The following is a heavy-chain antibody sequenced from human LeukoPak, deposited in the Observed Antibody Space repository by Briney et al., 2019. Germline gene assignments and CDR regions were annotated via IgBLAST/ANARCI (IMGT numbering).Heavy chain of an antibody. V-gene: IGHV1-8*01. CDR1: GYTFTSYD. CDR2: MNPNSGNT. D-gene: IGHD6-13*01. J-gene: IGHJ6*02. CDR3: SRAGSSSWYRGHYYYYRMDV. Sequence: ASVKVSCKASGYTFTSYDINWVRQATGQGLEWMGWMNPNSGNTGYAQKFQGRVTMTRNTSLSTAYMELSSLRSEDPAVYFFSRAGSSSWYRGHYYYYRMDVRGQGATVPV.